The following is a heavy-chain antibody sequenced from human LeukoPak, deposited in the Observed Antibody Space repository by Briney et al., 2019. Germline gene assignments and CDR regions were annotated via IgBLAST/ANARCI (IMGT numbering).Heavy chain of an antibody. V-gene: IGHV4-59*01. Sequence: PSETLSLTCTVPGGSISSYYWSWIRQPPGKGLEWIGYIYYSGSTNYNPSLKSRVTISVDTSKNQFSLKLSSVTAADTAVYYCARATYYYDSSGYYYVPHFDYWGQGTLVTVSS. J-gene: IGHJ4*02. CDR2: IYYSGST. D-gene: IGHD3-22*01. CDR3: ARATYYYDSSGYYYVPHFDY. CDR1: GGSISSYY.